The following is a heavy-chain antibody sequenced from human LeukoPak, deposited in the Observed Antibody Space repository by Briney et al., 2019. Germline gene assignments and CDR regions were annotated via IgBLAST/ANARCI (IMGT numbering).Heavy chain of an antibody. CDR3: AIMTCSSTSCFFDY. J-gene: IGHJ4*02. Sequence: GASLRLSCAASGFTFSSYAMSWVRQAPGKGLEWGSAISGSGGSTYYADSVKGRFTISRDNSKNTLYLQMNSLRAEDTAVYYCAIMTCSSTSCFFDYWGQGTLVTVSS. D-gene: IGHD2-2*01. CDR2: ISGSGGST. V-gene: IGHV3-23*01. CDR1: GFTFSSYA.